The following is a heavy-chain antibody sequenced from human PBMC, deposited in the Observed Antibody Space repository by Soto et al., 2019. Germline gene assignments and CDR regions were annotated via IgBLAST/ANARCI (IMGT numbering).Heavy chain of an antibody. CDR2: ISYDGSNK. Sequence: QVQLVESGGGVVQPGRSLRLSCAASGFTFSSYAIHWVRQAPGKGLEWVAVISYDGSNKYYADSVKGRFTISRDNSKNTLYRQMNSLRAEDTAVYYCARGPSSLTRFDYWGQGTLVTVSS. CDR1: GFTFSSYA. J-gene: IGHJ4*02. D-gene: IGHD2-2*01. CDR3: ARGPSSLTRFDY. V-gene: IGHV3-30-3*01.